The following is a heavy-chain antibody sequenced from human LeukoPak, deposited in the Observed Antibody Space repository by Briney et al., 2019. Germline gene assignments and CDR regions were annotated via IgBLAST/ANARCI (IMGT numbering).Heavy chain of an antibody. CDR1: GGSFSGYY. V-gene: IGHV4-34*01. CDR2: INHSGST. Sequence: SETLSLTCAVYGGSFSGYYWSWIRQPPGKGLEWIGEINHSGSTNYNPSLKSRVTISVDTSKNQFSLTLSPVPAADTAVYYCARGSKAAYYYAYWGQGTLVTVSS. D-gene: IGHD3-10*01. CDR3: ARGSKAAYYYAY. J-gene: IGHJ4*02.